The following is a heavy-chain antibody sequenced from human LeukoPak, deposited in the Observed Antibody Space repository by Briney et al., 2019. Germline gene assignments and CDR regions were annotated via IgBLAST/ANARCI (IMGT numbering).Heavy chain of an antibody. CDR1: GFTFDDYA. J-gene: IGHJ4*02. Sequence: PGGSLRLSCAASGFTFDDYAMHWVRQTPGKGLEWVSGISWNRATIGFADSVKGRFTISRDNAKNALYLQMNSLRAEDTALYYCAKALTAYGDYPYFDYWGQGTLVTVSS. CDR2: ISWNRATI. D-gene: IGHD4-17*01. CDR3: AKALTAYGDYPYFDY. V-gene: IGHV3-9*01.